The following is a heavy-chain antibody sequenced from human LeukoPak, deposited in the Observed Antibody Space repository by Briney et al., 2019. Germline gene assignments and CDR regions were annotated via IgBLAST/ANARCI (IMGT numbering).Heavy chain of an antibody. J-gene: IGHJ4*02. CDR2: IIPIFGTA. V-gene: IGHV1-69*13. CDR3: ASGYYSSTNCYDPRYAFDY. CDR1: GGTYSSYA. D-gene: IGHD2-2*03. Sequence: SVKVSCKASGGTYSSYAISWVRQAPGQGLEWMGGIIPIFGTANYAQKFQGRVTITADESTSTAYMELSSLRSEDTAVYYCASGYYSSTNCYDPRYAFDYWGQGTLVTVSS.